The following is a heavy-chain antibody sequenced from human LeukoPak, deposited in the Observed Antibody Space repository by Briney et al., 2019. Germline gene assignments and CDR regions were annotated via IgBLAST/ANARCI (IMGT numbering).Heavy chain of an antibody. CDR3: AKDRSARITMIVVVAFDY. CDR2: ISGSGGST. CDR1: GFTFGSYA. D-gene: IGHD3-22*01. J-gene: IGHJ4*02. V-gene: IGHV3-23*01. Sequence: GGSLRLSCAGSGFTFGSYAMNWVRQAPGKGLEWVSAISGSGGSTYYADSVKGRFTISRDNSKNTLYLQMNSLRAEDTAVYYCAKDRSARITMIVVVAFDYWGQGTLVTVSS.